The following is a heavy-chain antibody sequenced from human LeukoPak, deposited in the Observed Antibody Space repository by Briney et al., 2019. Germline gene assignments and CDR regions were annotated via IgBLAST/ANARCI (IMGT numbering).Heavy chain of an antibody. CDR3: ARTAAPGGDFDY. CDR2: IYYSGST. Sequence: SETLSLTCTVSGGSISSYYWSWIRQPPGKGLEWIGYIYYSGSTNYNPSLKSRVTISVDTSKNQFSLKLSSVTAADTAVYYCARTAAPGGDFDYWGQGTLVTVSS. J-gene: IGHJ4*02. V-gene: IGHV4-59*08. D-gene: IGHD2-2*01. CDR1: GGSISSYY.